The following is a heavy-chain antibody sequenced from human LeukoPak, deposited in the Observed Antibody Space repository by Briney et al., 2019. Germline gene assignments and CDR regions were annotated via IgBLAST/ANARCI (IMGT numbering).Heavy chain of an antibody. J-gene: IGHJ4*02. V-gene: IGHV3-30*02. CDR2: IRYDGSNK. D-gene: IGHD1-26*01. Sequence: GGSLRFSCAASGFTFSSYGMHWVRQAPGKGLEWVAFIRYDGSNKYYADSVKGRFTISRDNSKNTLYLQMNSLRAEDTAVYYCAKDSGSYYAPYFDYWGQGTLVTVSS. CDR3: AKDSGSYYAPYFDY. CDR1: GFTFSSYG.